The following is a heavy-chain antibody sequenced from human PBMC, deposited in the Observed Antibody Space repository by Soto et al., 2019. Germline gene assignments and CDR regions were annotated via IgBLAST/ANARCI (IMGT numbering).Heavy chain of an antibody. V-gene: IGHV4-4*02. CDR3: ARSFGWYPIDQ. D-gene: IGHD6-19*01. Sequence: QMQLQESGPGLVKPSETLSLTCAVSSASIISEQRWSWVRQPPGKGLEWIGEIHHSGSTNNNPSLSSRVTMSVDKSTNQFSLNLNSVTAADTAVYSCARSFGWYPIDQWGQGTLVIVSS. CDR2: IHHSGST. CDR1: SASIISEQR. J-gene: IGHJ4*02.